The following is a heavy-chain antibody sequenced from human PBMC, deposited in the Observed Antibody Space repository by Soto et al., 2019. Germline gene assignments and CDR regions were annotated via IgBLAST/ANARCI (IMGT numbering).Heavy chain of an antibody. J-gene: IGHJ6*02. V-gene: IGHV3-21*01. CDR2: ITSSSGHI. CDR3: VRERGLSSFYGMDV. CDR1: GFTLTTYT. Sequence: EVHLVESGGGLVKPGGSLRLSCEASGFTLTTYTMNWVRQASGKGLEWVSSITSSSGHIYYADSVKGRFIISRDNARNSLYLQMNSLRAEDTAVYYCVRERGLSSFYGMDVWGQGTTVTVSS. D-gene: IGHD3-10*01.